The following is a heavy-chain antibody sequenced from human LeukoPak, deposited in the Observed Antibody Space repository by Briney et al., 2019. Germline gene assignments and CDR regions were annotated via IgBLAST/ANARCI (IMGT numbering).Heavy chain of an antibody. J-gene: IGHJ4*02. CDR3: AKAPVTSCRGAFCYPFDY. V-gene: IGHV3-30*02. CDR2: IRYDGSKE. CDR1: GFSFNNYG. Sequence: GGSLRLSCAASGFSFNNYGMHWVRQAPGKGLEWVAFIRYDGSKEDYADSVKGRFTISRDTSRSTLYLQMNSLRAEDAAVYYCAKAPVTSCRGAFCYPFDYWGQGTLVTVSS. D-gene: IGHD2-15*01.